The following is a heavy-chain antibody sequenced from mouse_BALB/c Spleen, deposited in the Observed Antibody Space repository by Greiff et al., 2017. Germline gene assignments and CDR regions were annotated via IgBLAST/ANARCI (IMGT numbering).Heavy chain of an antibody. CDR1: GYSITSDYA. J-gene: IGHJ3*01. Sequence: EVKLVESGPGLVKPSQSLSLTCTVTGYSITSDYAWNWIRQFPGNKLEWMGYISYSGSTSYNPSLKSRISITRDTSKNQFFLQLNSVTTEDTATYYCARGPYPAWFAYWGQGTLVTVSA. D-gene: IGHD2-10*01. V-gene: IGHV3-2*02. CDR2: ISYSGST. CDR3: ARGPYPAWFAY.